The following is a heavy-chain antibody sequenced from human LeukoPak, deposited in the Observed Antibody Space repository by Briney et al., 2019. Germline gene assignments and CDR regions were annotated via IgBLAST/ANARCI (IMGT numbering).Heavy chain of an antibody. CDR1: GFTFSSYS. J-gene: IGHJ4*02. D-gene: IGHD3-3*02. CDR2: ISSSSSYI. V-gene: IGHV3-21*01. Sequence: PGGSLRLSCAASGFTFSSYSMNWARQAPGKGLEWVSSISSSSSYIYYADSVKGRFTISRDNAKNSLYLQMNSLRAEDTAVYYCARDGHFWSGYYSVYWGQGTLVTVSS. CDR3: ARDGHFWSGYYSVY.